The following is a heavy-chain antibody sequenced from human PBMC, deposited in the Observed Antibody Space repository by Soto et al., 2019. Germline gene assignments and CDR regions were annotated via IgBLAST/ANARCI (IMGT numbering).Heavy chain of an antibody. J-gene: IGHJ4*02. V-gene: IGHV3-21*01. D-gene: IGHD6-19*01. Sequence: GGSLRLSCAASGFTFSSYSMNWVRQAPGKGLVWVSSISSSSSYIYYADSVKGRFTISRDNAKNSLYLQMNSLRAEDTAVYYCARGAGGEGDYWGQGTLVTVSS. CDR3: ARGAGGEGDY. CDR1: GFTFSSYS. CDR2: ISSSSSYI.